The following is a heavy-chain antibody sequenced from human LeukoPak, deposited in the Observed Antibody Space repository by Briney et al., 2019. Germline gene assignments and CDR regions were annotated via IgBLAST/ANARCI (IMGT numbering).Heavy chain of an antibody. CDR3: ARNEGIVVAGTWFDN. Sequence: SETLSLNCAVSGFSITGGYYWVWIRQPPGKGLEWIGSVYHNGNTLFNTSLKSRVTLSVDSSKNQFSLRLSSVTAADTARYYCARNEGIVVAGTWFDNWGQGTVVSVSS. V-gene: IGHV4-38-2*01. J-gene: IGHJ4*02. CDR1: GFSITGGYY. CDR2: VYHNGNT. D-gene: IGHD6-13*01.